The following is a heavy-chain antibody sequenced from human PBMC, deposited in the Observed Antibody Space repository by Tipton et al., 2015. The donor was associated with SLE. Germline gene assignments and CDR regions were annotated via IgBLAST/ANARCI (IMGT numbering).Heavy chain of an antibody. CDR2: ISSSSSYI. V-gene: IGHV3-21*03. CDR1: GFTFSSYS. Sequence: SLRLSCAASGFTFSSYSMNWVRQAPGKGLEWVSSISSSSSYIYYADSVKGRFTISRDNAKNSLYLQMNSLRAEDTAVYYCARDGYSGYDRSYGMDVWGQGTTVPVSS. J-gene: IGHJ6*02. D-gene: IGHD5-12*01. CDR3: ARDGYSGYDRSYGMDV.